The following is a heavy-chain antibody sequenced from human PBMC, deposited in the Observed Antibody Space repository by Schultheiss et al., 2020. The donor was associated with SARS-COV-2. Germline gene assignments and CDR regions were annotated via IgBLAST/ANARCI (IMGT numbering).Heavy chain of an antibody. D-gene: IGHD2-15*01. CDR3: ARAAGYCSGGSCSEVASDY. CDR2: IYYSGST. CDR1: GGSISSYY. V-gene: IGHV4-59*12. Sequence: SQTLSLTCTVSGGSISSYYWGWIRQPPGKGLEWIGYIYYSGSTNYNPSLKSRVTISVDTSKNQFSLKLSSVTAADTAVYYCARAAGYCSGGSCSEVASDYWGQGTLVTVSS. J-gene: IGHJ4*02.